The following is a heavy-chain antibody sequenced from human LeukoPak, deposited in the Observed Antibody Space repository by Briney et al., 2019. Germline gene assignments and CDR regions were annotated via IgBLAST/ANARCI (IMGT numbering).Heavy chain of an antibody. J-gene: IGHJ3*02. CDR3: ARFLAAGTSRAFDI. D-gene: IGHD6-13*01. CDR2: IYTSGST. Sequence: PSETLSLTCTVSGGSINSYYWSWIRQPAGKGLEWIGRIYTSGSTNYNPSLKSRVTMSVDTSKNQFSLKLSSVTAADTAVYYCARFLAAGTSRAFDIWGQGTMVTVSS. CDR1: GGSINSYY. V-gene: IGHV4-4*07.